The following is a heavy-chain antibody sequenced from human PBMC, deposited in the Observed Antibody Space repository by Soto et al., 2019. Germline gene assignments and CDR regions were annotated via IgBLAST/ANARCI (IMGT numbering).Heavy chain of an antibody. Sequence: SETLSLTCTVSGGSISSYYWSWIRQPPGKGLEWIGYIYYSGSTNYNPSLKSRVTISVDTSKNQFSLKLSSVTAADTAVYYCARDSGSGTNYANEGGAYYYYYYYMDVWGKGTTVTVSS. CDR3: ARDSGSGTNYANEGGAYYYYYYYMDV. J-gene: IGHJ6*03. D-gene: IGHD3-10*01. V-gene: IGHV4-59*01. CDR1: GGSISSYY. CDR2: IYYSGST.